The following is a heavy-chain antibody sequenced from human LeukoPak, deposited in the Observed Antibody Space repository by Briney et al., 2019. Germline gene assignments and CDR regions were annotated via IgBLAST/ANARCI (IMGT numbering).Heavy chain of an antibody. D-gene: IGHD5-18*01. J-gene: IGHJ4*02. CDR1: GLTFSDCG. CDR2: IWYDGSKK. V-gene: IGHV3-33*01. Sequence: GGSLRLSCAASGLTFSDCGMHWVRQAPGKGLEWVGIIWYDGSKKYYADPVKGRFTISRDNVKNTLYLQMNSLRAEDTAVYFCVRDHNYAFDYWGQGTLVTVSS. CDR3: VRDHNYAFDY.